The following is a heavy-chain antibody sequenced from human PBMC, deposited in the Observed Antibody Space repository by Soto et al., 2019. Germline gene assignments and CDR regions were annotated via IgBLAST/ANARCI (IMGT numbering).Heavy chain of an antibody. V-gene: IGHV1-69*01. CDR1: AGTFSSYA. J-gene: IGHJ3*02. CDR3: ARDQGYYYDSSGYRPDAFDI. Sequence: QVQLVQSGAELKKPGSSVKVSCKASAGTFSSYAITWVRQAPGQGLEWMGGIIPIFGTANYAQKFQGRVTITADESTSTAYMELSSLRSEDTAVYYCARDQGYYYDSSGYRPDAFDIWGQGTMVTVSS. D-gene: IGHD3-22*01. CDR2: IIPIFGTA.